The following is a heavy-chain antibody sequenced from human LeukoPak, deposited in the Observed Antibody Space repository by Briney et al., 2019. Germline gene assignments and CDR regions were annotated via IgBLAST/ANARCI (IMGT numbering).Heavy chain of an antibody. V-gene: IGHV4-4*07. Sequence: NPSETLSLTCTVSGGSISRYYWSWIRQPAGKGLEWIGRIYTSGSTNYNPSLKSRVTMSVDTSKNQFSLKLSSVTAADTAVYYCAREWLSPDVWFGSQGFDYWGQGTLVTVSS. J-gene: IGHJ4*02. CDR3: AREWLSPDVWFGSQGFDY. CDR1: GGSISRYY. D-gene: IGHD3-10*01. CDR2: IYTSGST.